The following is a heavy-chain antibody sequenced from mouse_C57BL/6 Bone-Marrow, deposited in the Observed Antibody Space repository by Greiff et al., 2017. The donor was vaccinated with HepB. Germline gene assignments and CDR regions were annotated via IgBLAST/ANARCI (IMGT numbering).Heavy chain of an antibody. CDR2: ISDGGSYT. D-gene: IGHD2-2*01. J-gene: IGHJ2*01. CDR3: ARAGYPYFDY. Sequence: EVKFEESGGGLVKPGGSLKLSCAASGFTFSSYAMSWVRQTPEKRLEWVATISDGGSYTYYPDNVKGRFTISRDNAKNNLYLQMSHLKSEDTAMYYCARAGYPYFDYWGQGTTLTVSS. CDR1: GFTFSSYA. V-gene: IGHV5-4*03.